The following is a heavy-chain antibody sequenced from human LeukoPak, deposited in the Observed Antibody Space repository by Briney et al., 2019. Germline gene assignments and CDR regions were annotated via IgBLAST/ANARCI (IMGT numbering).Heavy chain of an antibody. V-gene: IGHV3-7*05. J-gene: IGHJ4*02. CDR1: GFXFSGSW. CDR3: ALGYKSGYLFDY. Sequence: GSLRLSCAASGFXFSGSWMSWVRQAPGIGLEWVANIKQGGSEEHYVDSVKGRFTISRDNAKYSLFLQMDSLRAEDTAVYYCALGYKSGYLFDYWGQGTLVTVSS. D-gene: IGHD5-18*01. CDR2: IKQGGSEE.